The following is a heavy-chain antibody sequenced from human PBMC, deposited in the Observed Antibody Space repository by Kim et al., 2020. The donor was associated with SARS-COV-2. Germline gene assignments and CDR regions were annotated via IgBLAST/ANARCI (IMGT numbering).Heavy chain of an antibody. Sequence: SETLSLTCAVYGGSFSGYYWSWIRQPPGKGLEWIGEINHSGSTNYNPSLKSRVTISVDTSKNQFSLKLSSVTAADTAVYYCARRLRVRGVYYFDYWGQGTLVTVSS. V-gene: IGHV4-34*01. D-gene: IGHD3-10*01. CDR3: ARRLRVRGVYYFDY. J-gene: IGHJ4*02. CDR1: GGSFSGYY. CDR2: INHSGST.